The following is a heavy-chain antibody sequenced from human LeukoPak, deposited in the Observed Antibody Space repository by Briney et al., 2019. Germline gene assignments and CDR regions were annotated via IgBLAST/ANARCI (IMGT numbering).Heavy chain of an antibody. CDR3: ARAIAVAGGGAFDI. J-gene: IGHJ3*02. CDR2: IYTSGST. Sequence: SETLSLTCTVSGGSISSYYWSWIRHPAGKGLELIGRIYTSGSTNYNPSLKSRVTMSVDTSKNQFSLKLSSVTAADTAVYYCARAIAVAGGGAFDIWGQGTMVTVSS. CDR1: GGSISSYY. D-gene: IGHD6-19*01. V-gene: IGHV4-4*07.